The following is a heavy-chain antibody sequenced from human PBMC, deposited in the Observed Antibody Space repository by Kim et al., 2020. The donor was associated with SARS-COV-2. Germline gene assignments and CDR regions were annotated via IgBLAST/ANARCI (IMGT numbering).Heavy chain of an antibody. D-gene: IGHD3-22*01. CDR3: AKDREYYYDSSSYFHYYYGMDV. V-gene: IGHV3-33*06. Sequence: GGSLRLSCVASGFIFSIYGMHWVRQAPGKGLEWVAVIWYDGSNKYYADSVKGRFTISRDNSKNTLYLQMNSLRAEDTAVYYCAKDREYYYDSSSYFHYYYGMDVWGQGTTVTVSS. J-gene: IGHJ6*02. CDR2: IWYDGSNK. CDR1: GFIFSIYG.